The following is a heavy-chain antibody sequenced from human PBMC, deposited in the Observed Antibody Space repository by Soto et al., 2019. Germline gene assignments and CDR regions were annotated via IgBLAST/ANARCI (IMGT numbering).Heavy chain of an antibody. D-gene: IGHD3-3*01. CDR3: ARLDLGYYYYYGMDV. CDR2: IYPGDSDT. V-gene: IGHV5-51*01. Sequence: LGESLKISCKGSGYSFTSYWIGWVRQMPGKGLEWMGIIYPGDSDTRYSPSFQGQVTISADKSISTAYLQWSSLKASDTAMYYCARLDLGYYYYYGMDVWGQGTTVTVSS. CDR1: GYSFTSYW. J-gene: IGHJ6*02.